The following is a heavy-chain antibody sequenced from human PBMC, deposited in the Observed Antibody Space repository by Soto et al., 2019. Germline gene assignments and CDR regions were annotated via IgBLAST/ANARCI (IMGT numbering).Heavy chain of an antibody. J-gene: IGHJ6*02. Sequence: QVQLQESGPGLVKPSETLSLTCTVSGGSVSSGSYYWSWIRQPPGKGLEWIGYIYYSGSTNYNPALKRRVPISVDRSKNQFSLKLSSVTAADTAVYYCARGLVVVAASRRYYYYGMDVWGQGTTVTVSS. CDR3: ARGLVVVAASRRYYYYGMDV. CDR2: IYYSGST. V-gene: IGHV4-61*01. CDR1: GGSVSSGSYY. D-gene: IGHD2-15*01.